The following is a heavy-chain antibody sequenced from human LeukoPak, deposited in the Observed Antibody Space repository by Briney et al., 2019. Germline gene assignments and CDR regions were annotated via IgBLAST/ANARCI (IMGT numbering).Heavy chain of an antibody. D-gene: IGHD5-12*01. CDR1: GFTFSSHW. CDR3: AKTAWIRPWNY. V-gene: IGHV3-23*01. J-gene: IGHJ4*02. Sequence: GGSLRLSCAASGFTFSSHWMHWVRQAPGKGLEWVSAISGSGGSTYYADSVKGRFTISRDNSKNTLYLQMNSLRAEDTAVYYCAKTAWIRPWNYWGQGTLVTVSS. CDR2: ISGSGGST.